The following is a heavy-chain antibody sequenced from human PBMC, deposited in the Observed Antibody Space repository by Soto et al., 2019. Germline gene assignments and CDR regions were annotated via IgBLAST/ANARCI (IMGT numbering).Heavy chain of an antibody. CDR1: GFIFKMYW. D-gene: IGHD3-10*01. Sequence: GGSLRLSCAASGFIFKMYWMHWVRQSPGKGLVWISRIYNDGTYSDYADSVRGRFTISRDNINDTLYLQMNDLRAEDSGLYYCTRGPRPSSTGTGAYWGQGTQVTVSS. CDR3: TRGPRPSSTGTGAY. V-gene: IGHV3-74*01. J-gene: IGHJ4*02. CDR2: IYNDGTYS.